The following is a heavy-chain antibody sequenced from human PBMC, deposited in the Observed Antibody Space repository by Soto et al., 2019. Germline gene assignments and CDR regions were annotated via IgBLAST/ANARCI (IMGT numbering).Heavy chain of an antibody. Sequence: SETLSLTCTVSGGPISSYYWSWIRQPAGKGLEWIGRIHSSGSTNYNPSVKSRLTMSVDTSKNQFSLKLSSVTAADTAVYHCAREAVNYVFCSGDNLYYSRMGVCRQGTTIAVS. CDR2: IHSSGST. D-gene: IGHD3-3*01. CDR3: AREAVNYVFCSGDNLYYSRMGV. V-gene: IGHV4-4*07. CDR1: GGPISSYY. J-gene: IGHJ6*02.